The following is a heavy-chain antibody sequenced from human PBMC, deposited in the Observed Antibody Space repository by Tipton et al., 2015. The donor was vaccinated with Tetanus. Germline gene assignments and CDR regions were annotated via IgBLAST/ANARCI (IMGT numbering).Heavy chain of an antibody. CDR3: AKGQHFDFWSGYANWFDP. J-gene: IGHJ5*02. V-gene: IGHV3-23*01. D-gene: IGHD3-3*01. CDR2: LSGSGTST. Sequence: SLRLSCAASGFTFSTYGMTWVRQVPGKGLEWVSGLSGSGTSTYYADSVKGRFTISRDNSKDTLYLQMNSLRAEDSAVYYCAKGQHFDFWSGYANWFDPWGQGTLVTVSS. CDR1: GFTFSTYG.